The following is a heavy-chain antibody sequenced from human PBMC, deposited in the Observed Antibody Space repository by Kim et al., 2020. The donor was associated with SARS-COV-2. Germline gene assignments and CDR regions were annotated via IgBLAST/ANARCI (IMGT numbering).Heavy chain of an antibody. J-gene: IGHJ6*02. CDR3: ARRGIGLYYYGMDV. Sequence: YSPSFQGQVTLSADKSISTAYLQWSSLKASDTAMYYCARRGIGLYYYGMDVWGQGTTVTVSS. D-gene: IGHD3-16*01. V-gene: IGHV5-51*01.